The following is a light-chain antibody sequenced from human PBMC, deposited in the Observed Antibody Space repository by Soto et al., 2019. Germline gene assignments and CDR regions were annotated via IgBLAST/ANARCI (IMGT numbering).Light chain of an antibody. CDR3: QQYNNWPRT. Sequence: EIVMTHSPATLSVSPGERATLSCRASQSVSSNLAWYQQKPGQAPRLLIYGASTRATGIPARFSGSGSGTEFTLTISSLQSEDFAVYYCQQYNNWPRTFGQRTKVDIK. CDR1: QSVSSN. V-gene: IGKV3-15*01. CDR2: GAS. J-gene: IGKJ1*01.